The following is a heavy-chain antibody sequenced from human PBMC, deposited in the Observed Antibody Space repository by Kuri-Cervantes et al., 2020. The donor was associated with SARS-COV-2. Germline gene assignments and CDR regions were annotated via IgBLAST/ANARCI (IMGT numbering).Heavy chain of an antibody. V-gene: IGHV1-2*02. D-gene: IGHD3-3*01. CDR3: ARDHFDFWSGHSYYYHPLDV. CDR1: GYTFTGYY. CDR2: INPNSGGT. Sequence: ASVKVSCKASGYTFTGYYMHWVRQAPEQGLEWMGWINPNSGGTNYAQKFQGRVTITRDTSISTAYMELSRLRSDDTAVYYCARDHFDFWSGHSYYYHPLDVWGQGTKVTCYS. J-gene: IGHJ6*01.